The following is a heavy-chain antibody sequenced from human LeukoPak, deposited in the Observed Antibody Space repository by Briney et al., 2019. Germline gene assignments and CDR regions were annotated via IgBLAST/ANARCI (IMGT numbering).Heavy chain of an antibody. V-gene: IGHV4-4*07. CDR1: GGSISSYY. CDR2: IYTSGST. J-gene: IGHJ5*02. D-gene: IGHD3-3*01. CDR3: ARGGYDFWSGPDESWFDP. Sequence: SETLSFTCTVSGGSISSYYWSCIRQPAGKGLEWIGRIYTSGSTNYNPSLKSRVTMSVDTSKNQFSLKLSSVTAADTAVYYCARGGYDFWSGPDESWFDPWGQGTLVTVSS.